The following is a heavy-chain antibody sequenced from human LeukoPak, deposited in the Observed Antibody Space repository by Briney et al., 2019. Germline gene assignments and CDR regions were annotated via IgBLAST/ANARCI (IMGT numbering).Heavy chain of an antibody. CDR1: GGSISSSSYY. V-gene: IGHV4-39*01. J-gene: IGHJ3*02. Sequence: SETLSLTCTVSGGSISSSSYYWGWIRQPPGKGLEWIGSIYYSGSTYYNPSLKSRVTISVDTSKNQFSLKLSSATAADTAVYYCARRGSNYCSGGSCYSGAFDILGQGTMGTVSS. CDR3: ARRGSNYCSGGSCYSGAFDI. CDR2: IYYSGST. D-gene: IGHD2-15*01.